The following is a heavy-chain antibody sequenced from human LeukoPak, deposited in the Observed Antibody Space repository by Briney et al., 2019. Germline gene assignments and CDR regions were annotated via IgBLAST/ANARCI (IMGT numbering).Heavy chain of an antibody. J-gene: IGHJ6*02. D-gene: IGHD2-2*01. CDR3: ARYRGDTVVVPDYYYYGMDV. Sequence: ASVKVSCKASGYTFTGYYMHWVRQAPGQGLEWMGWINPNSGGTNYAQKFQGRVTMTRDTSISTAYMELSRLRSDDTAVYYCARYRGDTVVVPDYYYYGMDVWGQGTTVTVSS. V-gene: IGHV1-2*02. CDR1: GYTFTGYY. CDR2: INPNSGGT.